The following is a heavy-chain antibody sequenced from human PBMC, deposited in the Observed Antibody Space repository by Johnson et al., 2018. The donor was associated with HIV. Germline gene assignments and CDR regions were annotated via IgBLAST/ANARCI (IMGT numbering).Heavy chain of an antibody. CDR1: GLILSGYG. CDR2: IWPDGSNR. V-gene: IGHV3-33*01. D-gene: IGHD6-13*01. J-gene: IGHJ3*02. CDR3: ARECSSTRWTYGFDI. Sequence: QVQLVESGGDVVQPGTSLRLSCEASGLILSGYGLHWVRQAPGTGLEWVALIWPDGSNRYYADSVTGRFTISRDNSKNTLYLQMNSLRAEDTAVYYCARECSSTRWTYGFDIWCQGTMVTVSS.